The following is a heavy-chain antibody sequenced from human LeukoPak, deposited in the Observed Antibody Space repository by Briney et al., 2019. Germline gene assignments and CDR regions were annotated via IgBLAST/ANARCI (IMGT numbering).Heavy chain of an antibody. Sequence: ASETLSLTCTVSGGSISSYYWSWIRQPPGKGLEWIGYIYYSGSTNYNPSLKSRVTISVDTPKNQFSLKLSSVTAADTAVYYCARGNIRFLAPWGQGTLVTVSS. CDR2: IYYSGST. V-gene: IGHV4-59*01. CDR1: GGSISSYY. D-gene: IGHD3-3*01. J-gene: IGHJ4*02. CDR3: ARGNIRFLAP.